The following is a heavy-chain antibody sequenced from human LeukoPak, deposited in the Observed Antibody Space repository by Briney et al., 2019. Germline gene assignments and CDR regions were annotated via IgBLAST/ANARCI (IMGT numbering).Heavy chain of an antibody. V-gene: IGHV1-8*03. Sequence: ASVKVSCKASGYTFTGYYMHWVRQATGQGLEWMGWMNPNSGNTGFAQKFQGRVTITRDTSISTAYMELSSLGSEDTAVYYCARVDRIVGTSTLFYNFDYWGQGTLVTVAS. CDR3: ARVDRIVGTSTLFYNFDY. CDR2: MNPNSGNT. CDR1: GYTFTGYY. D-gene: IGHD1-26*01. J-gene: IGHJ4*02.